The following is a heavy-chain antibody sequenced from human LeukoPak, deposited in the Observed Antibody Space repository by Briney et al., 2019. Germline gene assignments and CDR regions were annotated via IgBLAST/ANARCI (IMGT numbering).Heavy chain of an antibody. D-gene: IGHD3-10*01. CDR1: GFTFSSYA. Sequence: GGSLRLSCAASGFTFSSYAMSWVRQAPGKGLEWVSAISGSGGSTYYADSVKGRFTISRDNAKNTLYLQMNSLRAEDTAVYYCAKDIFDFTMVRGVAYFDYWGQGTLVTVSS. V-gene: IGHV3-23*01. CDR3: AKDIFDFTMVRGVAYFDY. J-gene: IGHJ4*02. CDR2: ISGSGGST.